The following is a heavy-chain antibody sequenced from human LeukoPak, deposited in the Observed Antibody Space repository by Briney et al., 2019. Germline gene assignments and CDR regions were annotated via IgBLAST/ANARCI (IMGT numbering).Heavy chain of an antibody. V-gene: IGHV5-51*01. J-gene: IGHJ4*02. CDR3: ARLTMVRGVTITGAYY. CDR1: GYSFTSYW. CDR2: IYPGDSDT. D-gene: IGHD3-10*01. Sequence: GESLQISCKGSGYSFTSYWIGWVRQVPGKGLEWMGIIYPGDSDTRYSPSFQGQVTISADKSISTAYLQWSSLKASDTAMYYCARLTMVRGVTITGAYYWGQGTLVTVSS.